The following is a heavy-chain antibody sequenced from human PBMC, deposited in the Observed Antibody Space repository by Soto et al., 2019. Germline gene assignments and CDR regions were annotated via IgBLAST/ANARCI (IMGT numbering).Heavy chain of an antibody. CDR1: GGSISSGGDS. CDR2: IYHSGSA. J-gene: IGHJ5*02. V-gene: IGHV4-30-2*01. D-gene: IGHD2-21*01. Sequence: QLQLQESGSGLVRPSETLSLTCTVSGGSISSGGDSCSWIRQAPGKGLEWNGYIYHSGSAIYNPSLKSRVTMSADRSKNQFSLRLNSVTAADTAVYYCARAQIPHWFDPWGQGILVTVSP. CDR3: ARAQIPHWFDP.